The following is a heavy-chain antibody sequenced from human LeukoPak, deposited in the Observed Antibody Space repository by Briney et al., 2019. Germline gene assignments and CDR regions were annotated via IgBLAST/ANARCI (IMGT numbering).Heavy chain of an antibody. J-gene: IGHJ4*02. CDR1: GGTFSSYA. CDR3: AYSSSYRYFDY. Sequence: SVKVSCKASGGTFSSYAISWVRQAPGQGLEWMGGIIPIFGTANYAQKFQGRVTITADKSTSTAYMELSSLRSEDTAVYYCAYSSSYRYFDYWGQGTLVIVSS. CDR2: IIPIFGTA. D-gene: IGHD6-13*01. V-gene: IGHV1-69*06.